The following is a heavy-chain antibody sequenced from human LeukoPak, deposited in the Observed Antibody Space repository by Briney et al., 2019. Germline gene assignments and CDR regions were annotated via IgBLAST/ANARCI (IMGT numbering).Heavy chain of an antibody. D-gene: IGHD6-19*01. J-gene: IGHJ4*02. CDR1: GFTFDDYA. CDR3: AKAGMYSSGWSDY. V-gene: IGHV3-9*01. Sequence: PGGSLRLSCAASGFTFDDYAMHWVRQAPGKGLEWVSGISWNSGSIGYADSVKGRFTISRDNAKNSLYLQMNSLRAEDTAVYYCAKAGMYSSGWSDYWGQGTLVTVSS. CDR2: ISWNSGSI.